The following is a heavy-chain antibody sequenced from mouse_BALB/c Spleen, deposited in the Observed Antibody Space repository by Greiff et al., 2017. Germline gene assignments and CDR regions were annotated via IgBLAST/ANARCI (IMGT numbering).Heavy chain of an antibody. D-gene: IGHD2-1*01. CDR3: ARNCRDGNFVFAY. CDR1: GFSLTSYG. Sequence: QVQLKESGPGLVQPSQSLSITCTVSGFSLTSYGVHWVRQSPGKGLEWLGVIWSGGSTDYNAAFISRLSISKDNSKSQVFFKMNSLQADDTAIYYCARNCRDGNFVFAYWGQGTLVTVSA. J-gene: IGHJ3*01. V-gene: IGHV2-4-1*01. CDR2: IWSGGST.